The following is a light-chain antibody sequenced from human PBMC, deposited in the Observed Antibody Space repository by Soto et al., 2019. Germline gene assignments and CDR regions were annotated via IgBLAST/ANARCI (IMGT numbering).Light chain of an antibody. CDR2: GTS. Sequence: EILLTQSPGTLSLSPGERATLSCTASRTLTSVYLAWYQQQPGQAPRLLIHGTSFRATVVPDRFSGSGSGTDFSLIISRLEPEDFAVYYCQQSGNSPAFGQGTKVEIK. CDR3: QQSGNSPA. J-gene: IGKJ1*01. CDR1: RTLTSVY. V-gene: IGKV3-20*01.